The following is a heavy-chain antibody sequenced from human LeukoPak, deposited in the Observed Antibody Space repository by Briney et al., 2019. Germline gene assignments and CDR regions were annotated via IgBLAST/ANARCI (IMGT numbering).Heavy chain of an antibody. Sequence: ASVKVSCKASGYTFTGYYMHWVRQAPGQGLEWMGWINPNSGGTNYAQKFQGRVTMTRDTSISTAYMELSRLRSDDTAVYYCARGWKLLYELFDYWGQGTLVTVSS. D-gene: IGHD1-26*01. CDR2: INPNSGGT. CDR3: ARGWKLLYELFDY. J-gene: IGHJ4*02. CDR1: GYTFTGYY. V-gene: IGHV1-2*02.